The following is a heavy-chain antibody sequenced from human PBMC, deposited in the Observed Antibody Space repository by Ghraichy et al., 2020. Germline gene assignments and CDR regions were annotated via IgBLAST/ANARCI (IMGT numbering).Heavy chain of an antibody. D-gene: IGHD3-9*01. V-gene: IGHV2-70*11. J-gene: IGHJ6*04. CDR3: ARMKGDYDILTGYYYYYGRDV. Sequence: SGPTLVKPTQTLTLTCTFSGYSLSTSGMCVSWIRQPPGKALEWLARIAWDDDKYYSTSLKTRLTISKDTSKNQVVLTMTNMDPVNTATYYCARMKGDYDILTGYYYYYGRDVGGKGTTVTVSS. CDR1: GYSLSTSGMC. CDR2: IAWDDDK.